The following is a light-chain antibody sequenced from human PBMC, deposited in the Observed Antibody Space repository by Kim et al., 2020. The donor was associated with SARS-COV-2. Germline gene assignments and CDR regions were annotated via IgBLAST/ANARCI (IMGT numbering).Light chain of an antibody. J-gene: IGLJ2*01. CDR3: GTWDSSLSVGV. CDR1: SSNIGNNY. V-gene: IGLV1-51*01. CDR2: DNN. Sequence: QKVTLPCSGSSSNIGNNYVPWYQQLPGTAPKLLIYDNNKRPSGIPDRFSGPKSGTSATLGITGLKTGDEADYYCGTWDSSLSVGVFGGGTKLTVL.